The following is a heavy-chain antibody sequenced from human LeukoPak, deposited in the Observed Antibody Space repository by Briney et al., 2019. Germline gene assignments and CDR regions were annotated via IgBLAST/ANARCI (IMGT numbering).Heavy chain of an antibody. CDR1: GFTASSNY. D-gene: IGHD3-22*01. CDR3: ARSSDSYDSSGYYGY. CDR2: IYSGGST. J-gene: IGHJ4*02. V-gene: IGHV3-53*01. Sequence: GGSLRLSCAASGFTASSNYMSWVRQAPGKGLEWVSVIYSGGSTYYADSVKGRFTISRDSSKNTLYLHMHSLRAEDTAVYYCARSSDSYDSSGYYGYWGQGTLVTVSS.